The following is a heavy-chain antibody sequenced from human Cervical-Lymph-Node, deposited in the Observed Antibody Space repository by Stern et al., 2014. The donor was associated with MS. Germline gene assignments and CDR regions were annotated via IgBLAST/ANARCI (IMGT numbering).Heavy chain of an antibody. V-gene: IGHV1-8*01. D-gene: IGHD3-10*01. J-gene: IGHJ6*02. Sequence: VQLVESGAEVKKPGASVKVSCKASGYTFTNYNIDWVRQATGQGLEWMGWMNPNSGNKGYAQRFQGRVTMTRDTSTSTAYMELSSLKAEDTAVYYCARVRFYGSGIYYALGDGMDVWAKGPRSPSL. CDR1: GYTFTNYN. CDR3: ARVRFYGSGIYYALGDGMDV. CDR2: MNPNSGNK.